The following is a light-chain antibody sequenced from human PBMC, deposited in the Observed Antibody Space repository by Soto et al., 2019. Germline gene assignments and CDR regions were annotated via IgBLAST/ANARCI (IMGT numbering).Light chain of an antibody. CDR3: CSYAGSITFLI. Sequence: QSALTQPASVSGSPGQSITISCTGTSSDVGSYNLVSWYQQHPGKAPKLMILEDNKRPSGVSNRFSGSKSGNTASLTISGLQAEHESDYDFCSYAGSITFLIFGGGTKVTVL. CDR2: EDN. V-gene: IGLV2-23*02. CDR1: SSDVGSYNL. J-gene: IGLJ2*01.